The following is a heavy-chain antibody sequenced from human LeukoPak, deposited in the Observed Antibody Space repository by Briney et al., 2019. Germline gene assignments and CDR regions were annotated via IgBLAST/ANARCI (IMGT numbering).Heavy chain of an antibody. CDR3: ARSITMFRGLTDY. Sequence: GGSLRLSCAASGFTFSPYSINWVRQAPGKGLEWVSSISSSSSYIYYADSVKGRFTISRDNAKNSLYLQMNSLRAEDTAVYFCARSITMFRGLTDYWGQGTLVTVSS. J-gene: IGHJ4*02. CDR2: ISSSSSYI. D-gene: IGHD3-10*01. CDR1: GFTFSPYS. V-gene: IGHV3-21*01.